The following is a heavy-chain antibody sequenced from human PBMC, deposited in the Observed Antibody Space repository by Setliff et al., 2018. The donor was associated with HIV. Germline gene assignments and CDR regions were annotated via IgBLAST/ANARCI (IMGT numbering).Heavy chain of an antibody. CDR3: ARSIHGGGSEPFDT. V-gene: IGHV4-4*07. CDR2: IYYVGWS. D-gene: IGHD3-10*01. Sequence: PSETLSLTCSVSGASLQSYYWSWIRQPAGKGLQWIGRIYYVGWSKYNPSLEDRVTMSVDTSNNQFSLSLRSVTAGDTAIYYCARSIHGGGSEPFDTWGQGILVTVSS. CDR1: GASLQSYY. J-gene: IGHJ5*02.